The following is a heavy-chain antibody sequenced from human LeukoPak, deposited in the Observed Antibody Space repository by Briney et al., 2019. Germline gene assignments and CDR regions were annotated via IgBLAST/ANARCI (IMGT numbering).Heavy chain of an antibody. Sequence: GGSLRLSCAASGFTFSSYWMHWVRQAPGKGLMWVSGINSDGSRTRYGDPVKGRFTISRDNAKNTLYLQMNSLRAEDTAVYYCARDIVATASNWFDPWGQGTLVTVSS. CDR3: ARDIVATASNWFDP. D-gene: IGHD5-12*01. V-gene: IGHV3-74*01. J-gene: IGHJ5*02. CDR2: INSDGSRT. CDR1: GFTFSSYW.